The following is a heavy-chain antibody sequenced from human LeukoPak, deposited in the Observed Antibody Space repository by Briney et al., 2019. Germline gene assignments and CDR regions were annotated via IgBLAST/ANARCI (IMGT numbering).Heavy chain of an antibody. CDR1: GFTFSSFE. D-gene: IGHD1-26*01. V-gene: IGHV3-48*03. J-gene: IGHJ3*01. CDR3: ARDRGLSGGFPL. Sequence: GGSLRLSCAASGFTFSSFEMFWVRQAPGKGLEWVSYINSGGENMQYADSVKGRFTISRDNAENSLYLEMNRLTVGDTAVYYCARDRGLSGGFPLWGQGTLVTVSS. CDR2: INSGGENM.